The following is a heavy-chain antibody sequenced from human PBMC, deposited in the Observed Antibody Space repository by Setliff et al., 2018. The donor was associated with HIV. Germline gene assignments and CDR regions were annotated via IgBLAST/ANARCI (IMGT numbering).Heavy chain of an antibody. V-gene: IGHV4-59*01. CDR3: GRDYWGSIDY. J-gene: IGHJ4*02. Sequence: SKTLSLTCTVSGGSMKTFDWGWIRQPPGKGLEWIGYSRNSGCTNCNPSLQSRVTISVDTSKSQFSLTLRSVTAADTAVYYCGRDYWGSIDYWGQGILVTVSS. CDR1: GGSMKTFD. CDR2: SRNSGCT. D-gene: IGHD7-27*01.